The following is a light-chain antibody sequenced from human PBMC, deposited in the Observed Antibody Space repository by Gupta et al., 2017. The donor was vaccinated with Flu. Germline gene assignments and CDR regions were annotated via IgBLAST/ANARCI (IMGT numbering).Light chain of an antibody. V-gene: IGKV3-15*01. J-gene: IGKJ2*03. CDR1: QSVSSN. CDR2: GAS. Sequence: EIVMTQSPATLSESPGESATLSCRASQSVSSNLAWYQQKPGQAPRLLIYGASTRATGIPGRFSGSGYGTEFTLTISRLQSEDFAVYYCQQYNNWPPYSFGQGTKLEIK. CDR3: QQYNNWPPYS.